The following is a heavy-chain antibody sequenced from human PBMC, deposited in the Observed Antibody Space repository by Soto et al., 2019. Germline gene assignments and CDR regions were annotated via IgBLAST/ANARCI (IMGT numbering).Heavy chain of an antibody. CDR2: IYYSGST. Sequence: QLQLQESGPGLVKPSETLSLTCTVSGGSISSSSYYWGWIRQPPGKGLEWIGRIYYSGSTYYNPSRKSRATISVDTSKNQFSLKLSSVTAADTAVYYCARHTPAISISDHWGQGTLVTVSS. CDR1: GGSISSSSYY. D-gene: IGHD2-15*01. V-gene: IGHV4-39*01. J-gene: IGHJ4*02. CDR3: ARHTPAISISDH.